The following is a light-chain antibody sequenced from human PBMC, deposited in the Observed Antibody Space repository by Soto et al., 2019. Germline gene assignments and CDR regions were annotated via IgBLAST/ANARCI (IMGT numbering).Light chain of an antibody. Sequence: DIQMTQSPSYLSASVGDRVTITCRASQSIRYLNWYQQIPGKAPKLLISAASNLQSGVPSRFSGSGSGTDFSLTINTLQREDFATYYCQQSDYVPLTFGGGTKVEIK. V-gene: IGKV1-39*01. CDR2: AAS. CDR3: QQSDYVPLT. J-gene: IGKJ4*01. CDR1: QSIRY.